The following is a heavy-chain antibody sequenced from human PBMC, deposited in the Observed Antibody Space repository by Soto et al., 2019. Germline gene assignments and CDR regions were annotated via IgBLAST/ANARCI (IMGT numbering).Heavy chain of an antibody. CDR3: AKGAYSGSYIPEFKADH. J-gene: IGHJ4*02. CDR1: GFTFSSYA. D-gene: IGHD1-26*01. Sequence: GGSLRLSCAASGFTFSSYAMTWVRQAPGKGLEWVSSISGDGGSIYYADSVRGRFTVSRDNSKNTLYVQMNSLRADDSAVYYCAKGAYSGSYIPEFKADHWGQGNLVTSPQ. V-gene: IGHV3-23*01. CDR2: ISGDGGSI.